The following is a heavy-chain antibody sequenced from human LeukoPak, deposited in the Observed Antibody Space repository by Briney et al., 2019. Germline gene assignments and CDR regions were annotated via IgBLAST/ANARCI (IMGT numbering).Heavy chain of an antibody. Sequence: PSETLSLTRTVSGGSISSYYWSWIRQPPGKGLEWIGYIYYSGSTNYNPSLKSRVTISVDTSKNQFSLKLSSVTAADTAVYYCARGLDDFWSGFYYYYMDVWGKGTTVTVSS. CDR3: ARGLDDFWSGFYYYYMDV. D-gene: IGHD3-3*01. V-gene: IGHV4-59*01. CDR1: GGSISSYY. J-gene: IGHJ6*03. CDR2: IYYSGST.